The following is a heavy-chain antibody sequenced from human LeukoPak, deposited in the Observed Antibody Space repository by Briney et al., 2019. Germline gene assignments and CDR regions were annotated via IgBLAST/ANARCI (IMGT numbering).Heavy chain of an antibody. V-gene: IGHV4-34*01. CDR3: ARLYDSSGSYYFDY. D-gene: IGHD3-22*01. Sequence: SETLSLTCAVYGGSFRGYYWSWIRQPPGKGLEWIGEINHSGSTNYNPSLKSRVTISVDTSKNQFSLKLSSVTAADTAVYYCARLYDSSGSYYFDYWGQGTLVTVSS. J-gene: IGHJ4*02. CDR1: GGSFRGYY. CDR2: INHSGST.